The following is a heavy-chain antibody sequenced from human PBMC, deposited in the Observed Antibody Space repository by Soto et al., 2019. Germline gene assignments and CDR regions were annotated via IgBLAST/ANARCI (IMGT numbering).Heavy chain of an antibody. Sequence: QVQLVQSGAEVKKPGASVKVSCKASGYTFTSYGISWVRQAPGQGLEWMGWISAYNGNTNYAQKLQGRVTMTTDTTTSTAYMELRSLRSDDTAVYYWARDRSFRRWPHDAFDIWGQGTMVTVSS. D-gene: IGHD6-13*01. CDR3: ARDRSFRRWPHDAFDI. CDR2: ISAYNGNT. J-gene: IGHJ3*02. CDR1: GYTFTSYG. V-gene: IGHV1-18*01.